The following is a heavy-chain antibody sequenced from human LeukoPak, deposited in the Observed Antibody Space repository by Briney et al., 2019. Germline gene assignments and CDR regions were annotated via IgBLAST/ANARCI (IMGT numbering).Heavy chain of an antibody. J-gene: IGHJ6*02. CDR3: AKVVRGSSMDV. CDR1: GDTFTTSD. CDR2: VSTYNGNT. D-gene: IGHD3-10*02. Sequence: ASVKVSCKTSGDTFTTSDITWVRQAPGQGLEWIGWVSTYNGNTNFAQKLQGRVSMTTDTPTSTAYMEFRTLRSDDTAVYYCAKVVRGSSMDVWGQGTWVTVSS. V-gene: IGHV1-18*01.